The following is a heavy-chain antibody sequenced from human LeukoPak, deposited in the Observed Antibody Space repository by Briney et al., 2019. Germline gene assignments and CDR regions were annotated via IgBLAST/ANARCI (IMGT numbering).Heavy chain of an antibody. D-gene: IGHD1-26*01. V-gene: IGHV3-7*01. CDR1: GFTFSSYW. CDR3: ARDLLRKWELLRGRLGAFDI. CDR2: IKQDGSEK. J-gene: IGHJ3*02. Sequence: AGGSLRLSCAASGFTFSSYWMSWVRQAPGKGLEWVANIKQDGSEKYYVDSVKGRFTISRDNAKNSPYLQMNSLRAEDTAVYYCARDLLRKWELLRGRLGAFDIWGQGTMVTVSS.